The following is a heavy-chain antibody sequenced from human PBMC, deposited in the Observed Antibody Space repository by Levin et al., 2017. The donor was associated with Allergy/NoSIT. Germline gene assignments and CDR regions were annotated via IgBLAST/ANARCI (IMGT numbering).Heavy chain of an antibody. J-gene: IGHJ6*02. Sequence: SETLSLTCTVSGGSISSYYWSWIRQPAGKGLEWIGRIYTSGSTNYNPSLKSRVTMSVDTSKNQFSLKLSSVTAADTAVYYCARDLGFEVPPLGYYYYGMDVWGQGTTVTVSS. D-gene: IGHD3-10*01. CDR2: IYTSGST. CDR1: GGSISSYY. CDR3: ARDLGFEVPPLGYYYYGMDV. V-gene: IGHV4-4*07.